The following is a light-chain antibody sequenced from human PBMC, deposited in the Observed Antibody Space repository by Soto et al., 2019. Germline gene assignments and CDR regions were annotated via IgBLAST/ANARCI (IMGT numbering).Light chain of an antibody. V-gene: IGLV2-11*01. Sequence: QSALTQLRSVSGSPGQSVTISCTGTSSDVGGYNYVSWYQQHPGKAPKLMIYDVSKRPSGVPDRFSGSKSGNTASLTISGLQAEDEADYYCCSYAGSYTFPYVFGTGTKLTVL. CDR2: DVS. CDR1: SSDVGGYNY. CDR3: CSYAGSYTFPYV. J-gene: IGLJ1*01.